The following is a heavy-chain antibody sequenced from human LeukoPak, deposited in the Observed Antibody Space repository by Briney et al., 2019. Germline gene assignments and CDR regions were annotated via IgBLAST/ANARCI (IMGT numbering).Heavy chain of an antibody. CDR1: GGSISSSSYY. CDR2: IYYSGST. CDR3: ARSPLRYYYGSGSFTSRGAHFDY. D-gene: IGHD3-10*01. V-gene: IGHV4-39*07. J-gene: IGHJ4*02. Sequence: PSETLSLTCTVSGGSISSSSYYWGWIRQPPGKGLEWIGSIYYSGSTYYNPSLKSRVTISVDTSKNQFSLKLSSVTAADTAVYYCARSPLRYYYGSGSFTSRGAHFDYWGQGTLVTVSS.